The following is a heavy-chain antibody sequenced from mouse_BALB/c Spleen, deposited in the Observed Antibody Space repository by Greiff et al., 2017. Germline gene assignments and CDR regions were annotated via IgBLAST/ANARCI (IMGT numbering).Heavy chain of an antibody. CDR3: ARDLNYYGSSLGYFDV. Sequence: DVKLVESGGGLVQPGGSRKLSCAASGFTFSDYGMAWVRQAPGKGPEWVAFISNLAYSIYYADTVTGRFTISRENAKNTLYLEMSSLRSEDTAMYYCARDLNYYGSSLGYFDVWGAGTTVTVSS. J-gene: IGHJ1*01. V-gene: IGHV5-15*02. CDR1: GFTFSDYG. D-gene: IGHD1-1*01. CDR2: ISNLAYSI.